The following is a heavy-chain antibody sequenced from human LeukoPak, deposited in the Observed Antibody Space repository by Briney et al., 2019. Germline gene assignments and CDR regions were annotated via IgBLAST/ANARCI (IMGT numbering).Heavy chain of an antibody. V-gene: IGHV3-23*01. CDR2: ISGRGASK. D-gene: IGHD2-2*01. CDR3: AKGVVVAPDVTPFDY. Sequence: GGSLRLSCAVSGLTFNNYAMSWVRQAPGKGLGWVAGISGRGASKYYADSVKGRFTISRDNSKNTLYRQMNSLRAEDTAVYYCAKGVVVAPDVTPFDYWGQGTLVTVSS. J-gene: IGHJ4*02. CDR1: GLTFNNYA.